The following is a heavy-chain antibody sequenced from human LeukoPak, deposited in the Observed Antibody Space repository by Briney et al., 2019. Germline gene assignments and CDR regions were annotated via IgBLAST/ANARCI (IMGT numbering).Heavy chain of an antibody. CDR2: IYASGST. D-gene: IGHD3-10*01. J-gene: IGHJ6*03. V-gene: IGHV4-4*07. Sequence: SETLSLTCTVSGDSISSYYWSWIRQPAGKGLEWIGRIYASGSTNYNPSLKSRVTMSVDTSKNQFSLKLSSVTAADTAVYYCARDPAGGITMVRGVIIPADECYMDVWGKGTTVTVSS. CDR3: ARDPAGGITMVRGVIIPADECYMDV. CDR1: GDSISSYY.